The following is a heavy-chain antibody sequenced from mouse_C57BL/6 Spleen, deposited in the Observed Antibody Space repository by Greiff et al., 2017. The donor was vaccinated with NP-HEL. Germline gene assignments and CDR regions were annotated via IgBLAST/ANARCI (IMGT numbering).Heavy chain of an antibody. CDR3: ARGIYYGNLYFDY. Sequence: VQLKQSGPGLVKPSQTVFLTCTVTGISITTGNYRWSWIRQFPGNKLEWIGYIYYSGTITYNPSLTSRTTITRDTPKNQFFLEMNSLTAEDTATYYCARGIYYGNLYFDYWGQGTTLTVSS. CDR1: GISITTGNYR. CDR2: IYYSGTI. V-gene: IGHV3-5*01. D-gene: IGHD2-1*01. J-gene: IGHJ2*01.